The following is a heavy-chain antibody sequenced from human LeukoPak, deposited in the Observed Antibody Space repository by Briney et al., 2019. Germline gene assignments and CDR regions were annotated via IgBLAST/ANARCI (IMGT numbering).Heavy chain of an antibody. Sequence: GGSLRLSCAASGFTLSSYGMPWVRQAPGKGLEWVAVIWYDGSNKYYADSVKGRFTISRDNSKNTLYLQMNSLRAEDTAVYYCARAPKAGYYMEIDYWGQGTLVTVSS. CDR3: ARAPKAGYYMEIDY. V-gene: IGHV3-33*01. CDR2: IWYDGSNK. CDR1: GFTLSSYG. D-gene: IGHD3-9*01. J-gene: IGHJ4*02.